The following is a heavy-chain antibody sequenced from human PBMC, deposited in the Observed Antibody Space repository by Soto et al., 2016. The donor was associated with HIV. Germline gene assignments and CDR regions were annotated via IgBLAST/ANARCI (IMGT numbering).Heavy chain of an antibody. D-gene: IGHD3-10*01. V-gene: IGHV4-31*03. CDR3: ARVVHYYRSSEIDY. CDR2: IYYSGST. J-gene: IGHJ4*02. Sequence: VQLQESGPGLVKPSQTLSLTCTVSGGSINSGGYYWSWIRQHPGKGLEWIGYIYYSGSTYYNPSLESRVTISLDTSKNRFSLKLTSVTAADTAMYYCARVVHYYRSSEIDYWGQGTLVTVSX. CDR1: GGSINSGGYY.